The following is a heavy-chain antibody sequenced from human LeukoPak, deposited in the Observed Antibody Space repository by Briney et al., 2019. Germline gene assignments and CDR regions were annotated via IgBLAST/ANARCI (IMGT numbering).Heavy chain of an antibody. CDR1: GYTFTSYG. Sequence: ASVKVSCKASGYTFTSYGISWVRQAPGQGLEWMGWISAYNGNTNYAQKLQGRVTMTTDTSTSTAYMELSSLRSEDTAVYYCARFYYDSSGYLMDAFDIWGQGTMVTVSS. CDR3: ARFYYDSSGYLMDAFDI. J-gene: IGHJ3*02. V-gene: IGHV1-18*01. CDR2: ISAYNGNT. D-gene: IGHD3-22*01.